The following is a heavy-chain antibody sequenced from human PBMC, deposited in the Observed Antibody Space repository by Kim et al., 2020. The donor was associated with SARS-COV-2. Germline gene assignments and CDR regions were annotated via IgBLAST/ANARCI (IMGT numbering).Heavy chain of an antibody. V-gene: IGHV1-46*01. D-gene: IGHD3-3*01. J-gene: IGHJ6*02. CDR2: INPSGGST. Sequence: ASVKVSCKASGYTFTSYYMHWVRQAPGQGLEWMGIINPSGGSTSYAQKFQGRVTMTRDTSTSTVYMELSSLRSEDTAVYYCAREPRFLEWLFEYYYYYGMDVWGQGTTVTVSS. CDR3: AREPRFLEWLFEYYYYYGMDV. CDR1: GYTFTSYY.